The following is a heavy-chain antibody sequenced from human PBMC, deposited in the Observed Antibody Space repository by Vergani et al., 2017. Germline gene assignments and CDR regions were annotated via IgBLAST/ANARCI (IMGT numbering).Heavy chain of an antibody. CDR1: GFTVSSNY. V-gene: IGHV3-53*02. D-gene: IGHD1-1*01. J-gene: IGHJ3*02. Sequence: EVQLVETGGGLIQPGGSLRLSCAASGFTVSSNYMSWVRQAPGKGLEWVSVIYSGGSTYYADSVKGRFTISRDNSKNTLYLQMNSLRAEDTAVYYCARDDDLHAFDIWGQGTMVTVSS. CDR3: ARDDDLHAFDI. CDR2: IYSGGST.